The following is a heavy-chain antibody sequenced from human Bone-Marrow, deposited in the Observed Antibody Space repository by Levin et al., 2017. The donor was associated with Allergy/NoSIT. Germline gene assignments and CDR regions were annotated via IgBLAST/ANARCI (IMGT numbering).Heavy chain of an antibody. CDR1: GFTISSYY. J-gene: IGHJ4*02. D-gene: IGHD3-22*01. CDR3: TRGDSAVITSPGYFDS. V-gene: IGHV3-21*01. Sequence: PGGSLRLSCAASGFTISSYYMNWVRQAPGKGLEWVSCITSSRSYVYYADSVKGRFTISRDNTKNSLYLQMNSLRAEDTAVYYCTRGDSAVITSPGYFDSWGQGSLVTVSS. CDR2: ITSSRSYV.